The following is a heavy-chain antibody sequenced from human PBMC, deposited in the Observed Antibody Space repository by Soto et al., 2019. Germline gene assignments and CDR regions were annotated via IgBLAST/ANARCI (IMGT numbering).Heavy chain of an antibody. CDR1: GYTFATYG. Sequence: GASVKVSCKASGYTFATYGFSWVRQAPGQGLEWMGWISASNGNTSYAQKLRGRVTMTTDTSTSTAYMELRSLRSDDTAVFYCARSGRSWNLREFDYWGQGTLVTVSS. CDR3: ARSGRSWNLREFDY. CDR2: ISASNGNT. D-gene: IGHD6-13*01. V-gene: IGHV1-18*01. J-gene: IGHJ4*02.